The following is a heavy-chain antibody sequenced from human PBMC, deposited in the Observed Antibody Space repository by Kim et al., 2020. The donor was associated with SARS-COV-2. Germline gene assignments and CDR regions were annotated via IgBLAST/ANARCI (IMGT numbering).Heavy chain of an antibody. CDR2: IYFTGET. CDR1: GYSIGSSDW. V-gene: IGHV4-28*01. CDR3: AKKQISRGWFDP. J-gene: IGHJ5*01. D-gene: IGHD3-3*01. Sequence: SETLSLTCLVSGYSIGSSDWWVWIRQPPGKGLEWIGYIYFTGETYYNPTLRSRVTMSVDTSRKQFSLELNSVTAVDTAVYYCAKKQISRGWFDPWGLGTLVTVSS.